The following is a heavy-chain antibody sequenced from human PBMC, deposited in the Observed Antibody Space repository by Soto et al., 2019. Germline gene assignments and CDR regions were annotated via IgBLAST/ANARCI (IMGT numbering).Heavy chain of an antibody. D-gene: IGHD6-25*01. Sequence: EVQLVESGGGLVQPGGSLRLSCAASGFTVSSNYMSWVRQAPGKGLEWVSVIYSGGSTYYADSVKGRFTISRDNSKNTLYLQMNSLRAEDTAVYYCARDWVAAAYYYGMDVWGQGTTVTVSS. V-gene: IGHV3-66*01. CDR2: IYSGGST. J-gene: IGHJ6*02. CDR1: GFTVSSNY. CDR3: ARDWVAAAYYYGMDV.